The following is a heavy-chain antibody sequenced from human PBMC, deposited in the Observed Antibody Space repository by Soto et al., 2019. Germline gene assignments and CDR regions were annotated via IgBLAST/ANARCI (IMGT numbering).Heavy chain of an antibody. CDR3: AKDRGIAARHGPVTYYYYYSGMDV. V-gene: IGHV3-30*18. Sequence: GSLRLSCAASGFTFSSYGMHWVRQAPGKGLEWVAVISYDGSNKYYADSVKGRFTISRDNSKNTLYLQMNSLRAEDTAVYYCAKDRGIAARHGPVTYYYYYSGMDVWGQGTTVTVSS. D-gene: IGHD6-6*01. CDR2: ISYDGSNK. J-gene: IGHJ6*02. CDR1: GFTFSSYG.